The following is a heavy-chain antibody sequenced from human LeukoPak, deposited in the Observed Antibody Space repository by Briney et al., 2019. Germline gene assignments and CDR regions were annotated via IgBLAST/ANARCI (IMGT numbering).Heavy chain of an antibody. CDR1: GFTFGDYA. V-gene: IGHV3-49*04. J-gene: IGHJ4*02. CDR2: IRSKAYGGTT. Sequence: RRGGSVRLSCTASGFTFGDYAMSWARQAPGKGLEWVGFIRSKAYGGTTEYAASVKGRFTISRDDSKSIAYLKMNSLKTEDTAVYYCTRDAPYCSGGSCVDYWGQGTLVAVSS. CDR3: TRDAPYCSGGSCVDY. D-gene: IGHD2-15*01.